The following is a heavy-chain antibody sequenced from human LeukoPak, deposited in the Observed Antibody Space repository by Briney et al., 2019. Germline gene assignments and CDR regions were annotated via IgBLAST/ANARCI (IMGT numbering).Heavy chain of an antibody. CDR1: GYTFTGYY. J-gene: IGHJ6*03. Sequence: ASVKVSCKASGYTFTGYYMHWVRQAPGQGLGWMGWINPNSGDTNYAQKFQGRVTMTRDTSITTVYMELSGLRSDDTAVYYCASDIVVVPAAKDYYYYMDVWGKGTTVTVSS. CDR2: INPNSGDT. D-gene: IGHD2-2*01. CDR3: ASDIVVVPAAKDYYYYMDV. V-gene: IGHV1-2*02.